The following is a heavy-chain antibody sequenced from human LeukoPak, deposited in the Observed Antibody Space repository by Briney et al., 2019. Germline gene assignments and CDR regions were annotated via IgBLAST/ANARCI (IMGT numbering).Heavy chain of an antibody. CDR3: ARGDYFDSSGTFDY. D-gene: IGHD3-22*01. CDR1: VFTFCDHY. J-gene: IGHJ4*02. Sequence: GGSLRLSCAASVFTFCDHYMSWIREAPGKGVEWISYISGSGRTIYYVDSVKGRFTISRDNAKSALYLQMNGLRAEDTAVYYCARGDYFDSSGTFDYWGQGTLVTVSS. CDR2: ISGSGRTI. V-gene: IGHV3-11*04.